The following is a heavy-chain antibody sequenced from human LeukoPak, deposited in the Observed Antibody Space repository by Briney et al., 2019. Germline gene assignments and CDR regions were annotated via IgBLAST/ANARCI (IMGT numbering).Heavy chain of an antibody. CDR1: GFTFTGYY. V-gene: IGHV3-64*01. D-gene: IGHD3-10*01. J-gene: IGHJ4*02. CDR3: AKVRGVIYFDY. Sequence: GGSLRLSCAASGFTFTGYYLHWVRQTPGKGLEYISTITDSGSSTYHTNSVRGRFTISRDNSKNTLYLQMNSLRAEDTAVYYCAKVRGVIYFDYWGQGTLVTVSS. CDR2: ITDSGSST.